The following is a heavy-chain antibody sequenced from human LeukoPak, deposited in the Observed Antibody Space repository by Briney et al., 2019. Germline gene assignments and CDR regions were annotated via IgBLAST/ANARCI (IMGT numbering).Heavy chain of an antibody. CDR1: GGSISSSNYY. D-gene: IGHD3-10*01. J-gene: IGHJ4*02. Sequence: NSSETLSLTCSVSGGSISSSNYYWSWIRQPAGKGLEWIGRIYTSESTNYNPSLKSRVTISVDTSRNQFSLKLSSVTAADTAVYYCAKDPFSGSYYYNYFDYWGQGTLVTVSS. CDR3: AKDPFSGSYYYNYFDY. CDR2: IYTSEST. V-gene: IGHV4-61*02.